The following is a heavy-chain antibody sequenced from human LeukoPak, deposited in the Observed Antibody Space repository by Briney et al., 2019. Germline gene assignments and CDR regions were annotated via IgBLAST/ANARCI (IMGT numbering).Heavy chain of an antibody. J-gene: IGHJ2*01. V-gene: IGHV4-4*07. D-gene: IGHD2-2*01. CDR1: GGSISSYY. Sequence: SETLSLTCTVSGGSISSYYWSWIRQPAGKGLEWIGRIYTSGSTNYNPSLKSRVTMSVDTSKNQFSLKLSSVTAADTAVYYCARGPLGYCSSTSCPASWYFDLWGRGTLVTVSS. CDR3: ARGPLGYCSSTSCPASWYFDL. CDR2: IYTSGST.